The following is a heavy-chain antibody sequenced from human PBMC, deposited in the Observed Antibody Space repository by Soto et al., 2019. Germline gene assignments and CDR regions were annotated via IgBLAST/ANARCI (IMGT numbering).Heavy chain of an antibody. CDR3: AVSSYNWNDRWFDP. CDR2: VIPIFGTA. CDR1: GGAFTSYA. J-gene: IGHJ5*02. Sequence: SVKVSCKASGGAFTSYAISWVRQAPGQGLEWRGGVIPIFGTANYAQNFQDRVTITADDSTSTAYMELSSLRSEDTAVYYCAVSSYNWNDRWFDPWGQGTLVTVSS. D-gene: IGHD1-1*01. V-gene: IGHV1-69*01.